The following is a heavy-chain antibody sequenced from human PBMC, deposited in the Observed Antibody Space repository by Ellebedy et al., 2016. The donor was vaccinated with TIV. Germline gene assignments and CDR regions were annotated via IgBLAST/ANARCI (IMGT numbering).Heavy chain of an antibody. V-gene: IGHV1-2*02. CDR1: GYTFTGYY. CDR2: INPNSGGT. CDR3: ARDGEEWEVRVFDY. Sequence: AASVKVSCKASGYTFTGYYLHWVRQAPGQGLEWMGWINPNSGGTNYAQKFQGRVTMTRDTSISTVHMELPRLGSDDTAVYYCARDGEEWEVRVFDYWGQGTLVTVSS. J-gene: IGHJ4*02. D-gene: IGHD1-26*01.